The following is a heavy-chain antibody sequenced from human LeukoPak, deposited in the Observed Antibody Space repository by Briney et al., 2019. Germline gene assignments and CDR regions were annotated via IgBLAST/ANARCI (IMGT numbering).Heavy chain of an antibody. D-gene: IGHD4-17*01. V-gene: IGHV3-53*01. CDR3: ARLMTTRHYFDY. CDR1: GFTVSSNS. Sequence: GGSLRLSCAVSGFTVSSNSMSWVRQAPGKGLEWVSVIYSGGSTYYADSVKGRFTISRDNSKNTLYLQMNSLRAEDTAVYYCARLMTTRHYFDYWGQGTLVTVSS. J-gene: IGHJ4*02. CDR2: IYSGGST.